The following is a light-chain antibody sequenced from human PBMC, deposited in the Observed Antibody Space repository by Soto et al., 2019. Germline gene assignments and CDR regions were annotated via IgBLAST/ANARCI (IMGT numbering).Light chain of an antibody. CDR3: QQSYSIPIT. V-gene: IGKV1-39*01. J-gene: IGKJ5*01. CDR2: AAS. Sequence: DIQMTHSPSSLPASAGETVTITCLASQSISTYLYWYQQKPGKAPKLLIYAASSLQSGVPSRFSGSGSGTDFTLTISSLQPEDFATYHCQQSYSIPITFGQGTRLEI. CDR1: QSISTY.